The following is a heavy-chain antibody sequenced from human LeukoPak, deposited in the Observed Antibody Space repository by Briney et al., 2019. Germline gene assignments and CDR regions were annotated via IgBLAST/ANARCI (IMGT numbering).Heavy chain of an antibody. J-gene: IGHJ6*03. CDR1: GFTFSSYA. V-gene: IGHV3-23*01. D-gene: IGHD4-17*01. CDR2: ISGSGGST. Sequence: PGGSLRLSCAASGFTFSSYAMRWVRQAPGKGLEWGSAISGSGGSTSYADSVKGRFTIPRDKPKNPLYLQMNSLGAEDTGVQYCAKDGALHYGELYYYDYMDVWGKGTTVTVSS. CDR3: AKDGALHYGELYYYDYMDV.